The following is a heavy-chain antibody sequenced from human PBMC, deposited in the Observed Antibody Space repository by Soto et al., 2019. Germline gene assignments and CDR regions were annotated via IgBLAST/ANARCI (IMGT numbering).Heavy chain of an antibody. J-gene: IGHJ3*02. V-gene: IGHV3-74*01. CDR2: INGDGSGT. CDR3: AREVATSFDI. CDR1: GFTFNSNW. D-gene: IGHD5-12*01. Sequence: GGSLRLSCAASGFTFNSNWMHWVRQAPGKGLVWVSRINGDGSGTNYADSVKGRFTISRDSAKNTLYLQMNNLRAEDTAVYYCAREVATSFDIWGQGTMVTVSS.